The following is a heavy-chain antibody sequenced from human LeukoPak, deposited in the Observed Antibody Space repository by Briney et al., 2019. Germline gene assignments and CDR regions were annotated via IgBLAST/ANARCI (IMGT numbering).Heavy chain of an antibody. CDR2: IYPVDSDT. CDR1: GYSFTSHW. CDR3: AGRYCSGTRCYFFDY. J-gene: IGHJ4*02. D-gene: IGHD2-2*01. V-gene: IGHV5-51*01. Sequence: GESLKISCQASGYSFTSHWIGWVRQMPGKGLEWMGIIYPVDSDTRYSPSFQGQVTISADKSVSTAYLQWSSLKAPDTAMYYCAGRYCSGTRCYFFDYWGQGTLVTVSS.